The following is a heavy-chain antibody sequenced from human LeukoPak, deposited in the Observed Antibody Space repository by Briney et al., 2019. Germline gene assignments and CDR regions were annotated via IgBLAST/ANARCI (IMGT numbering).Heavy chain of an antibody. CDR2: ISYDGSNK. Sequence: QPGGSLRLSCAASGFTFSSYSMNWVRQAPGKGLEWVAVISYDGSNKYYADSVKGRFTISRDNSKNTLYLQMNSLRAEDTAVYYCAKVHSSSWYDFYYYYYMDVWGKGTTVTVSS. CDR1: GFTFSSYS. V-gene: IGHV3-30*18. J-gene: IGHJ6*03. CDR3: AKVHSSSWYDFYYYYYMDV. D-gene: IGHD6-13*01.